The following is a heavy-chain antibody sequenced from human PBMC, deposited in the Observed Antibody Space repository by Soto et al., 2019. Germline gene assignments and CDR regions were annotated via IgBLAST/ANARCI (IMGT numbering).Heavy chain of an antibody. Sequence: SETLSLTCAVSGGSISSNNWWTWVRQPPGKGLEWIGEIHHSGSATYSPSIKSRGTISVEKSKNQYSLKLSSVTAADTAIYYCAREGRIAAAGRFDYWGQGTRAT. CDR2: IHHSGSA. J-gene: IGHJ4*02. D-gene: IGHD6-13*01. CDR1: GGSISSNNW. V-gene: IGHV4-4*02. CDR3: AREGRIAAAGRFDY.